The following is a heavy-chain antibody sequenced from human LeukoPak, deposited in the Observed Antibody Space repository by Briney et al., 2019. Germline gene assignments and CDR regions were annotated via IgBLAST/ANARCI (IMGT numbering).Heavy chain of an antibody. Sequence: SGGSLRLSCAASGFTFSSYAMSWVRQAPGKGLEWVSAISGSGGSAYYADSVKGRFTISRDNSKNTPYLQMNSLRAEDTAVYYCAKPFAYDSSGYYFDYWGQGTLVTVSS. V-gene: IGHV3-23*01. J-gene: IGHJ4*02. CDR3: AKPFAYDSSGYYFDY. CDR2: ISGSGGSA. CDR1: GFTFSSYA. D-gene: IGHD3-22*01.